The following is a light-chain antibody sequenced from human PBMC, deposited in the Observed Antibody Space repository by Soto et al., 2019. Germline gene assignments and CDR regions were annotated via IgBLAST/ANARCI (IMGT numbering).Light chain of an antibody. CDR2: DVS. J-gene: IGLJ2*01. Sequence: QSALTQPRSVSGSPGQSVTISCTGTSSDVGGYNYVSWYQQHPGKAPKFMIYDVSKRPSGVPDRFSGSKSGNTASLTISGLQAEDEADYYCCSYAGTSTSIFGGGTKVTVL. CDR1: SSDVGGYNY. CDR3: CSYAGTSTSI. V-gene: IGLV2-11*01.